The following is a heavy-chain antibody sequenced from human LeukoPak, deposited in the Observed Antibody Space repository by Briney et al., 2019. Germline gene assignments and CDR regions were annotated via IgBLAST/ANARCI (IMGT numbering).Heavy chain of an antibody. CDR1: GYSISSGYY. CDR3: ARHQWLGRLYYFDY. Sequence: SETLSLTCTVSGYSISSGYYWGWIRQPPGKGLEWIGSIFHSGSTLYNPSLNSRVTISVDTSKNQFSLKLSSVTAADTAVYHCARHQWLGRLYYFDYWGHGTLVTVSS. CDR2: IFHSGST. V-gene: IGHV4-38-2*02. D-gene: IGHD6-19*01. J-gene: IGHJ4*01.